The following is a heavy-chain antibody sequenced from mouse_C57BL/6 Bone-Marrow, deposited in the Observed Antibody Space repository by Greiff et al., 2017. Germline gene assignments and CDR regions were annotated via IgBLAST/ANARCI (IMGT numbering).Heavy chain of an antibody. V-gene: IGHV5-12*01. J-gene: IGHJ1*03. CDR3: ARPYGNWYFDV. D-gene: IGHD2-1*01. Sequence: EVQRVESGGGLVQPGGSLKLSCAASGFTFSDYYMYWVRQTPEKRLEWVAYISNGGGSSYYPGTVKGRFTISRDNAKNTLYLQRSRRKSEYTAMYYCARPYGNWYFDVWGTGTTVTVSS. CDR1: GFTFSDYY. CDR2: ISNGGGSS.